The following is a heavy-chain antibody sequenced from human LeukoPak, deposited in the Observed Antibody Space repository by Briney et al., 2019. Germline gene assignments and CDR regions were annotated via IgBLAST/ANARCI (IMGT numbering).Heavy chain of an antibody. V-gene: IGHV4-39*01. J-gene: IGHJ4*02. Sequence: SETLSLTCTVSGGSISSNIYFWGWIRQTPEKGLEWIGNIYFSGATYDNPSLKSRVTISVDTSKNQFSLSLSVVAAADTAVYYCAKLSSNWYFDSWGRGTLVTVSS. CDR2: IYFSGAT. D-gene: IGHD1-1*01. CDR1: GGSISSNIYF. CDR3: AKLSSNWYFDS.